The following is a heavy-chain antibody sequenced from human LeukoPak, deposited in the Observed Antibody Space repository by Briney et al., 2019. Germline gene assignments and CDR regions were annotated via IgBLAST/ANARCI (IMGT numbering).Heavy chain of an antibody. CDR2: IYYSGST. CDR1: GGSISSYY. Sequence: PSETLSLTCTVSGGSISSYYWSWIRQPPGKGLEWIGYIYYSGSTNYNPSLKSRVTISVDTSKNQFSLKLSSVTAADTAVYYCARVLVSSGYNWLDPWGQGTLVTVSS. J-gene: IGHJ5*02. D-gene: IGHD3-22*01. V-gene: IGHV4-59*01. CDR3: ARVLVSSGYNWLDP.